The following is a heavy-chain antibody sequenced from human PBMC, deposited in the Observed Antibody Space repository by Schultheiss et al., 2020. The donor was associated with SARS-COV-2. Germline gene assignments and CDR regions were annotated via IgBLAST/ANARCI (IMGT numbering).Heavy chain of an antibody. CDR2: ISSSSSTI. Sequence: GESLKISCAASGFTFSSYSMNWVRQAPGKGLEWVSYISSSSSTIYYADSVKGRFTISRDNAKNSLYLQMNSLRAEDTAVYYCARAPPENYYDSSGYPDYWGQGTLVTVSS. CDR3: ARAPPENYYDSSGYPDY. V-gene: IGHV3-48*04. CDR1: GFTFSSYS. D-gene: IGHD3-22*01. J-gene: IGHJ4*02.